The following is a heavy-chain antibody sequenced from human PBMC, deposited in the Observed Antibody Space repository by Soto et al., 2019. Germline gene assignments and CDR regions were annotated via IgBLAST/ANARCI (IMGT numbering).Heavy chain of an antibody. Sequence: GGSLRLSCAASGFTFSGSAMHWVRQASGKGLEWVGRIRSKANSYATAYAASVKGRFTISRDDSKNTAYLQMNSLKTEDTAVYYCTRPGWIQQFDAFDIWGQGTMVTVSS. CDR2: IRSKANSYAT. D-gene: IGHD5-18*01. J-gene: IGHJ3*02. CDR1: GFTFSGSA. CDR3: TRPGWIQQFDAFDI. V-gene: IGHV3-73*01.